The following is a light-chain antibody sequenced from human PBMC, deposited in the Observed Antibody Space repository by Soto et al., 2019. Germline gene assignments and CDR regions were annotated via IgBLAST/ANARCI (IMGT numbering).Light chain of an antibody. CDR1: SSNIGSNP. V-gene: IGLV1-44*01. CDR3: AAWDDSLNGAV. CDR2: TNN. Sequence: QSVLTQPPSASGTPGQRVFISCSGSSSNIGSNPVNWFRQPPGTAPKLLIYTNNQRPSGVPDRFSGSKSGTSASLAISGLQSEDEADYYCAAWDDSLNGAVFGGGTQLTVL. J-gene: IGLJ7*01.